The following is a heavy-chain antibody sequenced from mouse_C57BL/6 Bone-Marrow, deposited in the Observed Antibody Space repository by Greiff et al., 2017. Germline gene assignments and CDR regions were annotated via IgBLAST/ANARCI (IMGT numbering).Heavy chain of an antibody. V-gene: IGHV5-12*01. CDR1: GFTFSDYY. D-gene: IGHD2-1*01. CDR3: ARRGNYDYAMDY. J-gene: IGHJ4*01. CDR2: ISNGGGST. Sequence: EVKVVESGGGLVQPGGSLKLSCAASGFTFSDYYTYWVRQTPEKRLEWVAYISNGGGSTYYPATVKGRFTISRDNAKNTLYLQMNRLKSEDTAMYYCARRGNYDYAMDYWGQGTSVTVSS.